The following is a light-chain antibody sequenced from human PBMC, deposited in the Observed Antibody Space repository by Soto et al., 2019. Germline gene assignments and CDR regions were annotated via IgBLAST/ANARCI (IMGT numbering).Light chain of an antibody. J-gene: IGLJ1*01. Sequence: QSALTQPASVSGSPGQSITISCTGTSSDVGGYNYVSWYQQHPGKAPKLMIYDVGNRPSGVSNRFSGSKSGNTASLTISGLQAEDEADYYCSSHTSSSTQVFGTGTKVTVL. CDR2: DVG. V-gene: IGLV2-14*01. CDR3: SSHTSSSTQV. CDR1: SSDVGGYNY.